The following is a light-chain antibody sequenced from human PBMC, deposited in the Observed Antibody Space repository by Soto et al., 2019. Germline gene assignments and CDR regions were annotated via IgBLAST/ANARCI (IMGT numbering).Light chain of an antibody. J-gene: IGLJ1*01. CDR3: SSYTNTNTPGV. V-gene: IGLV2-14*01. Sequence: QSALTQPASVSGSPGQSITISCTGTSSDVGGYNSVSWYQQHPGKAPKLMLYEVSNRPSGVSSRFSGSKSGNTASLTISGLQAEDEADYYCSSYTNTNTPGVFGTGTKLTVL. CDR2: EVS. CDR1: SSDVGGYNS.